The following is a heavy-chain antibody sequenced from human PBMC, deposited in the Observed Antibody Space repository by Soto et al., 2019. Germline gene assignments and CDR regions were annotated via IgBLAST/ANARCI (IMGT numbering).Heavy chain of an antibody. J-gene: IGHJ4*02. CDR2: IDPSDSQT. CDR1: GYSFASYW. D-gene: IGHD3-22*01. Sequence: PGESLKISCKGSGYSFASYWITWVRQKPGKGLEWMGRIDPSDSQTYYSPSFRGHVTISVTKSITTVFLQWSSLRASDAAMYYCARQIYDSDTGPNFQYYFDSWGQGTLVTVSS. CDR3: ARQIYDSDTGPNFQYYFDS. V-gene: IGHV5-10-1*01.